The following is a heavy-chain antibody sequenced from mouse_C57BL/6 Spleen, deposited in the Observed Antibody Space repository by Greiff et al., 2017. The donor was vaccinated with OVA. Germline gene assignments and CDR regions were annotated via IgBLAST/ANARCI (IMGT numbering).Heavy chain of an antibody. J-gene: IGHJ2*01. D-gene: IGHD1-1*01. CDR2: IYPRDGST. CDR3: ARSGIYYYGSTLFDY. CDR1: GYTFTDHT. V-gene: IGHV1-78*01. Sequence: VKLMESDAELVKPGASVKISCKVSGYTFTDHTIHWMKQRPEQGLEWIGYIYPRDGSTKYNEKFKGKATLTADKSASTAYMQLNSLTSEDSAVYFCARSGIYYYGSTLFDYWGQGTTLTVSS.